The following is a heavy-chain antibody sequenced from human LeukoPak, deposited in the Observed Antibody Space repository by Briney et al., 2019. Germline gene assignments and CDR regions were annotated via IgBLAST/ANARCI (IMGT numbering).Heavy chain of an antibody. CDR3: ATGVRGYNSALDY. V-gene: IGHV3-21*01. D-gene: IGHD6-19*01. Sequence: GGSLTLSCAASGFTFSNYYMNWVRQAPGKGLEWVSSISSGRSYIYYADSLKGRFTISRDNAKNSLYLQMNSRRAEDTAVYYCATGVRGYNSALDYWGQGTLVTVSP. J-gene: IGHJ4*02. CDR2: ISSGRSYI. CDR1: GFTFSNYY.